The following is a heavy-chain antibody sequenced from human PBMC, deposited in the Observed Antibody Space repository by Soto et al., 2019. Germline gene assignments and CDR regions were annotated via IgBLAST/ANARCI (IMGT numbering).Heavy chain of an antibody. CDR2: LCYSGNT. Sequence: SETLSLTCTVSGDSVSSGSKCWGWIRQPPGKALEWIAYLCYSGNTNYNPSLKSRVTISRDTSRNQFSLRMTSVTADDTAVYFCARSGGGSGWLGGQGTLVTVSS. J-gene: IGHJ4*02. D-gene: IGHD6-19*01. CDR1: GDSVSSGSKC. V-gene: IGHV4-61*01. CDR3: ARSGGGSGWL.